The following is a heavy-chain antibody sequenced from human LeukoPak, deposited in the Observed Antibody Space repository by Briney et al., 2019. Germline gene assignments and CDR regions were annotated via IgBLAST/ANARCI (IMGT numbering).Heavy chain of an antibody. J-gene: IGHJ4*02. CDR2: ISYDGSNK. CDR3: ARVPPGS. Sequence: QPGGSLGLSCAASGFTFSSYAMHWVRQAPGKGLEWVAVISYDGSNKYYADSVKGRFTISRDNSKNTLYLQMNSLRAEDTAVYYCARVPPGSWGQGTLVTVSS. D-gene: IGHD3-10*01. V-gene: IGHV3-30-3*01. CDR1: GFTFSSYA.